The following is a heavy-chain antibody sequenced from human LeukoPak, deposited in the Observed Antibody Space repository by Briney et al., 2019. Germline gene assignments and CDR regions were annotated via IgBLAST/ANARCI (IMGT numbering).Heavy chain of an antibody. CDR1: GFTLSAYW. Sequence: PGGALRLSCAVSGFTLSAYWMTWVRQAPGKGLEWVANIKQDGSVKYYVDSVKGRFTISRDNAKNSLYLQMNSLRAEDTAVYYCARDQWGPDVWGKGPTVTVSS. CDR2: IKQDGSVK. V-gene: IGHV3-7*03. J-gene: IGHJ6*04. D-gene: IGHD2-8*01. CDR3: ARDQWGPDV.